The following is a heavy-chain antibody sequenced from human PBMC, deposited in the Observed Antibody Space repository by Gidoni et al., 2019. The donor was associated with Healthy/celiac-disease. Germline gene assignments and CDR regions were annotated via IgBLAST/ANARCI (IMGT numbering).Heavy chain of an antibody. CDR3: AKETGVLDYYFDY. CDR2: ISGSGGST. D-gene: IGHD7-27*01. CDR1: VFTFSSYA. V-gene: IGHV3-23*01. J-gene: IGHJ4*02. Sequence: EVQLLESGGGLVQPGGSLRLSCAASVFTFSSYAMSWVRQPPGKGLGWVSAISGSGGSTYYADSVKGRFTISRDNSKNTLYLQMNSLRAEDTAVYYCAKETGVLDYYFDYWGQGTLVTVSS.